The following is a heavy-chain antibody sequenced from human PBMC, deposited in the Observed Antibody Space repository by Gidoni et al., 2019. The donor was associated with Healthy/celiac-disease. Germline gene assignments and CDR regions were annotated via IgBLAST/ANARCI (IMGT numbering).Heavy chain of an antibody. J-gene: IGHJ4*02. D-gene: IGHD1-26*01. V-gene: IGHV3-21*01. Sequence: EVQLVESGGGLVKPGGSLRLSCAASGFTFRSYSMNWVRQAPGKGLEWFSATSSSSSYIYYAVSVKCRFTISRDNAKNSLYLQMNSLRAEDTAVYYCARGAGIVGANADYWGQGTLVTVSS. CDR1: GFTFRSYS. CDR3: ARGAGIVGANADY. CDR2: TSSSSSYI.